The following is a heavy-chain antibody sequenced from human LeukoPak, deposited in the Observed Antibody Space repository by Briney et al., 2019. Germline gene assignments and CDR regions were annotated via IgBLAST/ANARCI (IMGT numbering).Heavy chain of an antibody. Sequence: GGSLRLSCIASRFIFSNYGMHWVRQVPGKGLEWVAEIWDDGRNKCYADSVKGRFTISRDNSKKTLYLQMNSLRVEDTAVYYCVRDGPRAYCGVDCYPDFDYWGRGTLVTVSS. CDR3: VRDGPRAYCGVDCYPDFDY. CDR2: IWDDGRNK. D-gene: IGHD2-21*02. V-gene: IGHV3-33*01. J-gene: IGHJ4*02. CDR1: RFIFSNYG.